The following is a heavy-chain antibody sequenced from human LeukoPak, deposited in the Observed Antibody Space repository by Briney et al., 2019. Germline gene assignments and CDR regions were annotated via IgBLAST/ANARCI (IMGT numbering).Heavy chain of an antibody. V-gene: IGHV4-4*07. CDR3: ARAKTAAGPFTFDY. CDR1: GGSISSYY. J-gene: IGHJ4*02. Sequence: PSETLSLTCTVSGGSISSYYWSWIRQPAGKGLEWIGRIYTSGSTNYNPSLKSRVTMSVDTSKNQFSLKLSSVTAADTAVYYCARAKTAAGPFTFDYWGQGTLVTVSS. D-gene: IGHD6-13*01. CDR2: IYTSGST.